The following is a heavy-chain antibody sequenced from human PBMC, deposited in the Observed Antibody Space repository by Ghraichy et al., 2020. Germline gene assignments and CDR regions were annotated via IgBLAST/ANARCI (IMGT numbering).Heavy chain of an antibody. CDR2: ISDSGSTI. CDR1: GFTFSTYE. V-gene: IGHV3-48*03. D-gene: IGHD2-8*01. Sequence: GGSLRLSCAASGFTFSTYEMNWVRQAPGKGLEWVSYISDSGSTIYYLDSVKGQFTISRDNAKNSLYLQMNNLRAEDTAVYYCARENAGVGADFDYWGQGTLVSVSS. J-gene: IGHJ4*02. CDR3: ARENAGVGADFDY.